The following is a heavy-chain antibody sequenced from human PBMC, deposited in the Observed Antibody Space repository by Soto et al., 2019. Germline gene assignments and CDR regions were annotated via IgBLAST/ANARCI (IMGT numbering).Heavy chain of an antibody. CDR2: INAGNGNT. CDR1: GYTFTSYA. J-gene: IGHJ4*02. CDR3: ARDPSGRYTNDYFDY. V-gene: IGHV1-3*01. Sequence: ASVKVSCKASGYTFTSYAMHWVRQAPGQRLEWMGWINAGNGNTKYSQKFQGRVTITRDTSASTAYMELSSLRSEDTAVYYCARDPSGRYTNDYFDYWGQGTLVTVSS. D-gene: IGHD1-26*01.